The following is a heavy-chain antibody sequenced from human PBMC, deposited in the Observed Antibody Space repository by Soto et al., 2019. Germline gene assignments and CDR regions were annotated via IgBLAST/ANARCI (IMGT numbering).Heavy chain of an antibody. CDR3: ARDWGLAVADRYYYYGMDV. CDR2: IYYSGST. D-gene: IGHD6-19*01. V-gene: IGHV4-59*01. CDR1: GGSISSYY. J-gene: IGHJ6*02. Sequence: PSETLSLTCTVSGGSISSYYWSWIRQPPGKGLERIGYIYYSGSTNYNPSLKSRVTISVDTSKNQFSLKLSSVTAADTAVYYCARDWGLAVADRYYYYGMDVWGQGTTVTVSS.